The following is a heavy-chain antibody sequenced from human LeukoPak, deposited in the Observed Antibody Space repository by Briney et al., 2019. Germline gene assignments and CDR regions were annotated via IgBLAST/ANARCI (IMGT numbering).Heavy chain of an antibody. V-gene: IGHV3-9*01. CDR1: GFSFNDYA. CDR2: IGWNSHII. CDR3: AKDRDSSGFAPDFDH. D-gene: IGHD3-22*01. Sequence: PGRSLRLSRAASGFSFNDYAMQGVRQAPGKGLEWVSGIGWNSHIIGYEDSVKGRFTISRDNARNSLSLQMNSLRTEDTAFYYCAKDRDSSGFAPDFDHWGQGILVTVSS. J-gene: IGHJ4*02.